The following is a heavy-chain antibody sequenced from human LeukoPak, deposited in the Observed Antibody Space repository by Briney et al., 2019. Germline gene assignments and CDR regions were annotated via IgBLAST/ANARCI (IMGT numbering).Heavy chain of an antibody. CDR1: GFTFSSSA. V-gene: IGHV3-33*08. J-gene: IGHJ4*02. D-gene: IGHD2-15*01. CDR3: ARGRVVVVAPIDY. Sequence: GGSLRLSCAASGFTFSSSAMSWVRQAPGKGLEWVAVIWYDGSDKFYADSVRGRFTISRDNSKNTLYLQMNSLRAEDTAVYYCARGRVVVVAPIDYWGQGTLVTVSS. CDR2: IWYDGSDK.